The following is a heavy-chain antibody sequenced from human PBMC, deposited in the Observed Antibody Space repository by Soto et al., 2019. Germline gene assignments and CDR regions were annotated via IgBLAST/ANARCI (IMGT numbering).Heavy chain of an antibody. V-gene: IGHV1-69*18. CDR3: ATDRGFGEIKY. CDR1: GDTFSGYP. D-gene: IGHD3-10*01. J-gene: IGHJ4*01. CDR2: IIPVFGTT. Sequence: QVQLVQSGAELKKPGSSVKVSCKASGDTFSGYPINWVRQAPGEGLEWMGRIIPVFGTTNDAQRFEGRLTFTADESRNKAYMELRGLLSEDTAVSYCATDRGFGEIKYWGPATLVTVSS.